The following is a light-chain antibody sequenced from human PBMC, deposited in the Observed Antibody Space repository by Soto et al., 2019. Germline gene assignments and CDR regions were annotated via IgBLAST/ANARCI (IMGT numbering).Light chain of an antibody. J-gene: IGKJ5*01. Sequence: DIQMTQSPSSVSASVGDGVTISCRASQSIASWLAWYQQRPGKAPKLLIYQASSLESGVPSRFSGSGSGTEFTLTISSLQPEDFATYYCQQLNSYPITFGQGTRLEIK. CDR2: QAS. CDR3: QQLNSYPIT. CDR1: QSIASW. V-gene: IGKV1-12*01.